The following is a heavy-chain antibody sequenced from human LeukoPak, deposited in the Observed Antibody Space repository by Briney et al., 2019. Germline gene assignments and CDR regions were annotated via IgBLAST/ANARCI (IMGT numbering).Heavy chain of an antibody. D-gene: IGHD4-17*01. J-gene: IGHJ4*02. V-gene: IGHV4-59*01. Sequence: SETLSLTCTVSGGSISSYYWSWIRQPPGKGLEWIGYIYYSGSTNYNPSLKSRVTISVDTSKNQFSLKLSSVTAADTAVYYCARDRGYGDSYFDYWGQGTLVTVSS. CDR2: IYYSGST. CDR1: GGSISSYY. CDR3: ARDRGYGDSYFDY.